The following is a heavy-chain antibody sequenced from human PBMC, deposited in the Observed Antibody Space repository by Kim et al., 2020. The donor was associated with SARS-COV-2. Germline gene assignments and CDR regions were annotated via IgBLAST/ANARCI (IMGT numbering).Heavy chain of an antibody. CDR3: AKDSTSGWRQELRITMVRGVIISLAY. Sequence: GGSLRLSCAASGFTFSSYAMSWVRQAPGKGLEWVSAISGSGGSTYYADSVKGRFTISRDNSKNTLYLQMNSLRAEDTAVYYCAKDSTSGWRQELRITMVRGVIISLAYWGQGTLVTVSS. J-gene: IGHJ4*02. D-gene: IGHD3-10*01. CDR2: ISGSGGST. V-gene: IGHV3-23*01. CDR1: GFTFSSYA.